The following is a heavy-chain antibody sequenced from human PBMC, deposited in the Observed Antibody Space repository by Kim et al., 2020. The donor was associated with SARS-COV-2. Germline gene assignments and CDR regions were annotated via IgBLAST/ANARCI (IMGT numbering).Heavy chain of an antibody. CDR2: IYYSGST. J-gene: IGHJ4*02. CDR1: GGSISSYY. D-gene: IGHD2-15*01. CDR3: ARRRGGTYTFDY. V-gene: IGHV4-59*01. Sequence: SETLSLTCTVSGGSISSYYLSWIRQPPWKGLEWIGYIYYSGSTKYTPALKTRVTISVDTSKNQSSLKLSSVTAADTAVDFCARRRGGTYTFDYWGQGTLVTVSS.